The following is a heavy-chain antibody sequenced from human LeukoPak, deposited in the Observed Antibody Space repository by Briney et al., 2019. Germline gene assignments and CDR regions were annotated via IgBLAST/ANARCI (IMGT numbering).Heavy chain of an antibody. CDR2: IIPIFGTA. CDR1: GGTFSSYA. D-gene: IGHD3-10*01. CDR3: ASLYGSGSYFDY. Sequence: ASVKVSCKASGGTFSSYAISWVRQAPGQGLEWMGRIIPIFGTANYAQKFQGRVTITTDVSTSTAYMELSSLRSEDTAVYYCASLYGSGSYFDYWGQGTLVTVSS. V-gene: IGHV1-69*05. J-gene: IGHJ4*02.